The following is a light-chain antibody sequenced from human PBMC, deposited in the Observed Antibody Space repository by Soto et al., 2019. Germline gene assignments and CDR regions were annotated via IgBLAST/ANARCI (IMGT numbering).Light chain of an antibody. V-gene: IGKV3-15*01. CDR3: LQDYDRPYI. CDR2: GAS. CDR1: QSVSSN. Sequence: EIVMTQSPATLSVSPGERATLSCRASQSVSSNLAWYRQKPGQAPRLLIYGASTRATGIPARFSGSGSGTEFTLTISSLQSEDFATYYCLQDYDRPYIFGQGSKLEIK. J-gene: IGKJ2*01.